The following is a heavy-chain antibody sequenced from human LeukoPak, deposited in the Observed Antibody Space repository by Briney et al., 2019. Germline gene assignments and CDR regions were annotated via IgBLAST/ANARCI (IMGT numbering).Heavy chain of an antibody. CDR3: ARHLLRGQNFDY. CDR1: GFTFSDSW. V-gene: IGHV3-7*01. Sequence: GGSLRLSCGTSGFTFSDSWMSWFRQAPGQGLEWVASIKDDGSDKYYLYSVRGRFTIPRDNAEDSLYLQLDDLRAEDTAVFYCARHLLRGQNFDYWGQGTLVTVSS. J-gene: IGHJ4*02. CDR2: IKDDGSDK.